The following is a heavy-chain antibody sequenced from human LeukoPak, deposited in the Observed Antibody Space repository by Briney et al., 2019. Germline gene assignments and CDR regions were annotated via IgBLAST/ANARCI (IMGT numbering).Heavy chain of an antibody. D-gene: IGHD4-23*01. CDR2: IYHSGST. J-gene: IGHJ4*02. Sequence: SQTLSLTCTVSGGSISSGGYYWSWIRQPPGKGLEWIGYIYHSGSTYYNPSLKSRVTISVDRSKNQFSLKLSSVTAADTAVYYCAREARDYGGNSGGDYFDYWGQGTLVTVSS. V-gene: IGHV4-30-2*01. CDR3: AREARDYGGNSGGDYFDY. CDR1: GGSISSGGYY.